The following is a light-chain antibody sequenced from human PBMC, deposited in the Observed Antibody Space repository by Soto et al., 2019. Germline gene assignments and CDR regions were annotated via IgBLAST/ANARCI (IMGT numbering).Light chain of an antibody. CDR1: QSVSSN. J-gene: IGKJ1*01. Sequence: ETVMTPSPATLSVSPGERATLSCRASQSVSSNLAWYQQKPGQAPRLLIYGASTRATGIPARFSGSGSGTQFTLTISGLQSEDSAVYYCQKYKNWLWKCGQGTTGDIK. CDR3: QKYKNWLWK. CDR2: GAS. V-gene: IGKV3-15*01.